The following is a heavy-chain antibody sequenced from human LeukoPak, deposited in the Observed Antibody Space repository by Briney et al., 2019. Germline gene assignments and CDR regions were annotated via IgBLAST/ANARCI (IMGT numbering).Heavy chain of an antibody. J-gene: IGHJ4*02. V-gene: IGHV3-30*02. Sequence: GGSLRLSCAASGFTFSSYGMHWVRQAPGKGLEWVAFIRYDGSNKYYADSVKGRFTISRDNSKNTLYLQMNSLRAEDTAVYYCAKAPTPNIVLMVYAPYWDYFDYWGQGTLVTVSS. CDR2: IRYDGSNK. CDR3: AKAPTPNIVLMVYAPYWDYFDY. D-gene: IGHD2-8*01. CDR1: GFTFSSYG.